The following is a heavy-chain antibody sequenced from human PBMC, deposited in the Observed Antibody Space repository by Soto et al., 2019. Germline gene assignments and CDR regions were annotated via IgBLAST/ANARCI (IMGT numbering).Heavy chain of an antibody. J-gene: IGHJ5*02. CDR3: ARDRSSWPRGNNWFDP. CDR1: GGSISSYY. D-gene: IGHD6-13*01. Sequence: PSETLSLTCTVSGGSISSYYWSWIRQPPGKGLEWIGYIYYSGSTNYNPSLKSRVTISVDTSKNQFSLKLSSVTAADTAVYYCARDRSSWPRGNNWFDPWGQGTLVTVSS. CDR2: IYYSGST. V-gene: IGHV4-59*01.